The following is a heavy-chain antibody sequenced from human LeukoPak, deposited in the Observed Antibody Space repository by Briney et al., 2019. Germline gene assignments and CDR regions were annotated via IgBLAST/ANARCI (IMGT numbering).Heavy chain of an antibody. J-gene: IGHJ4*02. D-gene: IGHD2-15*01. CDR1: GYTFTAYY. V-gene: IGHV1-2*06. CDR2: INPNSGGT. Sequence: GASVKVSCKASGYTFTAYYIHWVRQAPGQGLEWMGRINPNSGGTNYVQKFQGRVTMTGDTSISTAYMELSSLRADDTAVYYCTYKYCSGGTCYFENWGQGTLVTVSS. CDR3: TYKYCSGGTCYFEN.